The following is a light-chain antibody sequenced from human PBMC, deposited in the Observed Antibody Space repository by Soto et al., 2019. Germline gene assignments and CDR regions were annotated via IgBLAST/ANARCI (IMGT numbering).Light chain of an antibody. CDR1: QSISSSS. Sequence: EIVLTQSPGTLSLSPGERATLSCRASQSISSSSLTWYQQQPGQAPRLLISAASSRSTGIPDRFSGSGSGTLCTVTISGLEPEDFAGNYCHQYGSPPGTVGQGTKVEIK. V-gene: IGKV3-20*01. CDR3: HQYGSPPGT. CDR2: AAS. J-gene: IGKJ1*01.